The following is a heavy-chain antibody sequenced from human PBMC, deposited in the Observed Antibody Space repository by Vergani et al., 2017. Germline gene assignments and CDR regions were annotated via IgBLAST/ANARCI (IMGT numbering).Heavy chain of an antibody. J-gene: IGHJ6*02. Sequence: QAQLVQSGAEVKKPGSSVKVSCKASGGTFSSYTISWVRQAPGQGLEWMGGIIPIFGTANYAQKFQGRVTITADKSTSTAYMELSSLRSEDTAVYSCARGEEPAAPPDYYYRMDVWGQGTTVTVSS. CDR2: IIPIFGTA. V-gene: IGHV1-69*06. D-gene: IGHD2-2*01. CDR1: GGTFSSYT. CDR3: ARGEEPAAPPDYYYRMDV.